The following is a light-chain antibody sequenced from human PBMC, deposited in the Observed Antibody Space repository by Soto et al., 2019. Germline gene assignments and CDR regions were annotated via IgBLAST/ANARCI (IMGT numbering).Light chain of an antibody. Sequence: QSALTQPASVSGSPGQSIAISCTGTSSDVGAYNYVSWYQQHPGNAPKLMIYDVSSRPSGVSDRFSGSKSGNTASLTISGLQSEDEADYYCNSHTPNNTRVFGTGTKLTVL. CDR2: DVS. CDR3: NSHTPNNTRV. CDR1: SSDVGAYNY. V-gene: IGLV2-14*03. J-gene: IGLJ1*01.